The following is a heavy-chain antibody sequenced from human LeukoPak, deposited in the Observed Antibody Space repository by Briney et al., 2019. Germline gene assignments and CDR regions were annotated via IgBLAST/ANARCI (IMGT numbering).Heavy chain of an antibody. CDR3: ARGGVGEAAAGIPVRNY. Sequence: GGSLRLSCAASGFTFDDYTMHWVRQAPGKGLEWVSLISWDGGSTYYADSVKGRFTISRDNSKNSLYLQMNSLRAEDTAVYYCARGGVGEAAAGIPVRNYWGQGTLVTVSS. CDR1: GFTFDDYT. V-gene: IGHV3-43*01. CDR2: ISWDGGST. D-gene: IGHD6-13*01. J-gene: IGHJ4*02.